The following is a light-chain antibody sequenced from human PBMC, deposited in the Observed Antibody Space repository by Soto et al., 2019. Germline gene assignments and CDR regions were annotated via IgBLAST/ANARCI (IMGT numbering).Light chain of an antibody. CDR2: DVS. J-gene: IGLJ1*01. Sequence: QSVLTQPASVSGSPGQSITISSTGTSSDVGGYNYVSWYQQHPGKAPKLMIYDVSNRPSGVSNRFSGSKSGNTASLTISGLQAEDEADYYCSSYTSSSTLVFGTGNKVTVL. CDR1: SSDVGGYNY. V-gene: IGLV2-14*01. CDR3: SSYTSSSTLV.